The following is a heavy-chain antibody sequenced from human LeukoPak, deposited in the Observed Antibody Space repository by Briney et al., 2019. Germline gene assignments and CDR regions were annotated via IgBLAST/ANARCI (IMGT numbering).Heavy chain of an antibody. CDR2: INPNSGGT. Sequence: ASVKVSCKASGYTFTGCYMHWVRQAPGQGLEWMGWINPNSGGTNYAQKFQGWVTMTRDTSISTAYMELSRLRSDDTAVYYCARAAAAGTSHDAFDIWGQGTMVTVSS. CDR3: ARAAAAGTSHDAFDI. V-gene: IGHV1-2*04. D-gene: IGHD6-13*01. CDR1: GYTFTGCY. J-gene: IGHJ3*02.